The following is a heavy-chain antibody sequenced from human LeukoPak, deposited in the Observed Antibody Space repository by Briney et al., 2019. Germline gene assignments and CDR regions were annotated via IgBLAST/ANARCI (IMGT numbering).Heavy chain of an antibody. CDR1: GFTFSNYG. CDR2: IRYDGNNK. J-gene: IGHJ4*02. CDR3: VKDNPLDY. D-gene: IGHD1-14*01. V-gene: IGHV3-30*02. Sequence: GGSLRLSCGASGFTFSNYGMLWVRQAPGKGLEWVAFIRYDGNNKLYAYSMKGRFTISRDNSKNTLYLHINSLRAEDTAVYYCVKDNPLDYWGQGTLVIVSS.